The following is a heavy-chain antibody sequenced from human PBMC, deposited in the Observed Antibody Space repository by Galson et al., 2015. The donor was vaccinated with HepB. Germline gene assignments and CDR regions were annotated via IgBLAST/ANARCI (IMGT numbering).Heavy chain of an antibody. J-gene: IGHJ5*02. V-gene: IGHV3-53*01. CDR2: IYSGGST. CDR3: ARDKGDPIGRFDP. CDR1: GFTVSSIY. Sequence: SLRLSCAASGFTVSSIYMSWVRQAPGKGLEWVSVIYSGGSTYYADSVKGRFTISRDNSKNTLYLQMNSLRAEDTAVYYCARDKGDPIGRFDPWGQGTLVTVSS. D-gene: IGHD2-21*02.